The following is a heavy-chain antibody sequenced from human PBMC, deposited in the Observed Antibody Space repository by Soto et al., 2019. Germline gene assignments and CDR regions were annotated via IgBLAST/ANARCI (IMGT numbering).Heavy chain of an antibody. V-gene: IGHV3-74*01. CDR1: GFIFSGFW. J-gene: IGHJ4*02. Sequence: EVQLVESGGGLVQPGGSLRLSRAASGFIFSGFWMHWVRQVPGKGLVWVSRISLNGSSTAYADSVNGRFTISRDNAKHTLYLQMNSLRAEDTAVYFCARGLGGVIIGGLRYWGQGTLVTVSS. D-gene: IGHD3-16*02. CDR2: ISLNGSST. CDR3: ARGLGGVIIGGLRY.